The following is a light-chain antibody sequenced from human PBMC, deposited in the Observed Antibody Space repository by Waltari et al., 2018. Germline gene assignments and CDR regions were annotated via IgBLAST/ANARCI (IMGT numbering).Light chain of an antibody. Sequence: AIRITQSPSSLSASRGDRVTITCRTNQDVGSYLAWYQQTPGRAPNLLLYSASTLQSGVPSRFVGAGSRTNFTLTITCLQYDDFATYFYQQYYSFPPTFGGGTRVEIK. CDR3: QQYYSFPPT. V-gene: IGKV1-8*01. CDR1: QDVGSY. CDR2: SAS. J-gene: IGKJ4*01.